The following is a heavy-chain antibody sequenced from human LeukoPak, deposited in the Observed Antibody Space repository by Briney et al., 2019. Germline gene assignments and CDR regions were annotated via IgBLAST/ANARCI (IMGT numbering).Heavy chain of an antibody. Sequence: ASVKVSCKASGYTFTSYGISWVRQAPGQGLEWMGWISAYNGNTNYAQKLQGRVTMTTDTSTSTAHMELRSLRSDDTAVYYCARGSGGIAATYYFDYWGQGTLVTVSS. D-gene: IGHD6-25*01. J-gene: IGHJ4*02. CDR3: ARGSGGIAATYYFDY. CDR1: GYTFTSYG. CDR2: ISAYNGNT. V-gene: IGHV1-18*01.